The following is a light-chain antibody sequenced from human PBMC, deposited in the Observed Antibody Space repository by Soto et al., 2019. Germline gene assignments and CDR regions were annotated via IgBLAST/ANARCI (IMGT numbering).Light chain of an antibody. CDR1: QSISIY. J-gene: IGKJ5*01. Sequence: QVNQAPSSLSAPVGDRVTITCRASQSISIYLNWYQLKPGKAPNLLMYGASYLKSGVPTRFSGSGSGTDFTLTISSLQPEDFAIYYCQQTYTTPEITFGQGTRLEI. CDR2: GAS. V-gene: IGKV1-39*01. CDR3: QQTYTTPEIT.